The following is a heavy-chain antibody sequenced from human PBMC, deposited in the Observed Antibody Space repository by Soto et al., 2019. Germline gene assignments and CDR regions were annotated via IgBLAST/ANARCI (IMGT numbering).Heavy chain of an antibody. CDR3: ASVWRYYYDSSGYYAFDI. CDR2: IIPIFGTA. D-gene: IGHD3-22*01. J-gene: IGHJ3*02. Sequence: SSVKVSCKASGGTFSSYAISWVRQAPGQGLEWMGGIIPIFGTANYAQKFQGRVTITADKSTSTAYMELSSLRSEDTAVYYCASVWRYYYDSSGYYAFDIWGQGTMVTVSS. V-gene: IGHV1-69*06. CDR1: GGTFSSYA.